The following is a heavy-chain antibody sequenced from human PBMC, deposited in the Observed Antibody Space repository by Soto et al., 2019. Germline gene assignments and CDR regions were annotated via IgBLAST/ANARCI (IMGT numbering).Heavy chain of an antibody. CDR3: AKTLGEYLYFFDY. J-gene: IGHJ4*02. V-gene: IGHV3-23*01. CDR1: GFTLSRYA. CDR2: LGTSDHNI. Sequence: EVQLLESGGGLVQPGGSLRLSCAGSGFTLSRYATSWVRRAPGKGLEWISGLGTSDHNIFYADSVRGRFTISRDNSKNTFYLQMNSLRAEDTAKYYCAKTLGEYLYFFDYWGQGIQVTVSS. D-gene: IGHD3-10*01.